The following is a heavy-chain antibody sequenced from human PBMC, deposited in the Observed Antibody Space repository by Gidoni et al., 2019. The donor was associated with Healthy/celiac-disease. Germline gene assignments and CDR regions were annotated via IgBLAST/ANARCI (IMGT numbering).Heavy chain of an antibody. V-gene: IGHV3-9*01. CDR3: AKGYGDYGLGYYYGMDV. CDR2: ISWNSGSI. J-gene: IGHJ6*02. Sequence: EVQLVESGGGLVQPGRSLRLSCAASGFTFDDYAMHWVRQAPGKGLEWVSGISWNSGSIGYADSVKGRFTISRDNAKNSLYLQMNSLRAEDTALYYCAKGYGDYGLGYYYGMDVWGQGTTVTVSS. CDR1: GFTFDDYA. D-gene: IGHD4-17*01.